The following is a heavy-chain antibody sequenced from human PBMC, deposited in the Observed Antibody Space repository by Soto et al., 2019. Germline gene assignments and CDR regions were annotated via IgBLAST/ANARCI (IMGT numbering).Heavy chain of an antibody. CDR3: ARDKAGYSSSWFDY. CDR1: GFTFSSYE. D-gene: IGHD6-13*01. CDR2: ISSSGSTI. J-gene: IGHJ4*02. Sequence: GGSLRLSCAASGFTFSSYEMNWVRQAPGKGLEWVSDISSSGSTIYYADSVKGRFTISRDNAKNSLYLQMNSQRAEDTAVYYWARDKAGYSSSWFDYWGQGTLVTVSS. V-gene: IGHV3-48*03.